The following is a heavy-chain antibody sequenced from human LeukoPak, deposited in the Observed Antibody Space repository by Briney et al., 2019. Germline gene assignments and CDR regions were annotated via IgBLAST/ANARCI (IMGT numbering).Heavy chain of an antibody. J-gene: IGHJ4*02. CDR2: ISYDGSNK. CDR1: GFTFSSYG. D-gene: IGHD1-26*01. CDR3: ARGGGYYAIDY. Sequence: GGSLRLSCAASGFTFSSYGMHWVRQAPGKGLEWVAVISYDGSNKYYADSVKGRFTVSRDNSKNTLYLQMNNLRAEDTAVYYCARGGGYYAIDYWGQGTLVTVSS. V-gene: IGHV3-30*03.